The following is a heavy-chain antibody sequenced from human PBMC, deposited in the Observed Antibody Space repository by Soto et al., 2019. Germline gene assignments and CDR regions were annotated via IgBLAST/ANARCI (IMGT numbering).Heavy chain of an antibody. CDR3: ARDWVAVAGKIDK. J-gene: IGHJ4*02. V-gene: IGHV3-23*01. D-gene: IGHD6-19*01. CDR1: GFTFSNYA. CDR2: ISSSGGTT. Sequence: EVQLLESGGALVQPGGSLRLSCAASGFTFSNYAMAWVRQAPGTGLEWVSGISSSGGTTFYAASVKGRFTVSRYNSKNTVFLQMKSLRAEDTAIYSCARDWVAVAGKIDKWGQGTLVTVSS.